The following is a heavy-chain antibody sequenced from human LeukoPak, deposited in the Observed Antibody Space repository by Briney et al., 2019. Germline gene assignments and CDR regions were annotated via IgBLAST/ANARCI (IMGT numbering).Heavy chain of an antibody. CDR1: GFTFSSYD. Sequence: PGGTLRLSCAASGFTFSSYDMSWVRQAPGKGLEWVSAISGSGGSTYYADSVKGRFTISRDNSKNTLYLQMNSLRAEDTAVYYCAKSPARIQLWLAFDYWGQGTLVTVSS. V-gene: IGHV3-23*01. CDR3: AKSPARIQLWLAFDY. D-gene: IGHD5-18*01. J-gene: IGHJ4*02. CDR2: ISGSGGST.